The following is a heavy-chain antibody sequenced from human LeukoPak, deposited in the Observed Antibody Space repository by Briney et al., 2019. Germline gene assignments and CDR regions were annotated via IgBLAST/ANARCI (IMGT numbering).Heavy chain of an antibody. CDR3: AKRWDSSGWYGNFDY. CDR2: ISGSGGST. J-gene: IGHJ4*02. D-gene: IGHD6-19*01. V-gene: IGHV3-23*01. Sequence: GGSLRLSCAASGFTFSSYATSWVRQAPGKGLEWVSAISGSGGSTYYADSVKGRFTISRDNSKNTLYLQMNSLRAEDTAVYYCAKRWDSSGWYGNFDYWGQGTLVTVSS. CDR1: GFTFSSYA.